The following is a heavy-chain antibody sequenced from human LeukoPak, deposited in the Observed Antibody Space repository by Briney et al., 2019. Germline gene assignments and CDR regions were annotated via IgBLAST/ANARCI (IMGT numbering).Heavy chain of an antibody. CDR2: IYYSGNT. V-gene: IGHV4-39*01. Sequence: SETLSLTCTVSGGSISSSSDYWGWIRQPPGKGLEWIGNIYYSGNTYYNPSLKSRVTISVDTSKKQFSLKLSSVTAADTAVYYCASTPSGSSAWYYFDKWGQGTLVTVSS. D-gene: IGHD6-19*01. CDR3: ASTPSGSSAWYYFDK. J-gene: IGHJ4*02. CDR1: GGSISSSSDY.